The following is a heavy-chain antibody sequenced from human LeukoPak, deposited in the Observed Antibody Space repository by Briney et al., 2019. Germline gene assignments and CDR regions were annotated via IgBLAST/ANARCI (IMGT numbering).Heavy chain of an antibody. CDR2: IFGSGGSP. CDR1: GFTFGSHA. J-gene: IGHJ4*02. Sequence: GGSLRLSCEASGFTFGSHAMYWVRQAPGKGLEWVAGIFGSGGSPHYADPVKGRFTLSRDNSRNTVYLQINSLRAEDTAVYYCGKPTVGYSSGQKPAWPVDYWGQGTLVTVSS. D-gene: IGHD5-18*01. CDR3: GKPTVGYSSGQKPAWPVDY. V-gene: IGHV3-23*01.